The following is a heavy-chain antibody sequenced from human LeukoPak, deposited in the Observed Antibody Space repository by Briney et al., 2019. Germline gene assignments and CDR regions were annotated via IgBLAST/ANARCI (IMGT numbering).Heavy chain of an antibody. CDR3: AKDGGGYCNNSSC. V-gene: IGHV3-23*01. CDR1: GFTVSSNY. CDR2: ISDSGDKT. J-gene: IGHJ4*02. D-gene: IGHD2-2*01. Sequence: GGSLRLSCAVSGFTVSSNYMSWVRQAPGKGLECVSAISDSGDKTDYADSVRGRFTIYRDNSKDTLYLQMNSLGAADTAVYYCAKDGGGYCNNSSCWGQGTLVTVSS.